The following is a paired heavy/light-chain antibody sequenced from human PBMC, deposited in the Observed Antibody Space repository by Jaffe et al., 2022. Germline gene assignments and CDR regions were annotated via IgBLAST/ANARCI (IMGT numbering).Light chain of an antibody. CDR3: QRYNNAPRT. Sequence: DIQMTQSPSSLSASVGDRVTITCRASQGISNYLAWYQQKPGKFPKLLIYAASTLQSGVPSRFSGSGSGTDFTLAISSLQPEDVATYYCQRYNNAPRTFGQGTKVEIK. V-gene: IGKV1-27*01. CDR2: AAS. J-gene: IGKJ1*01. CDR1: QGISNY.
Heavy chain of an antibody. CDR2: INDNGGNT. J-gene: IGHJ4*02. CDR1: GFTFSSYA. D-gene: IGHD1-7*01. Sequence: EVQLLESGGGLVQPGGSLRLSCAASGFTFSSYAMNWVRQAPGKGLEWVSTINDNGGNTYYADSVKGRFTISRDNSKNTLYLQMNSLRAEDTAVYYCAKDLYFAGTKWAIDYWGQGTLVTVSS. CDR3: AKDLYFAGTKWAIDY. V-gene: IGHV3-23*01.